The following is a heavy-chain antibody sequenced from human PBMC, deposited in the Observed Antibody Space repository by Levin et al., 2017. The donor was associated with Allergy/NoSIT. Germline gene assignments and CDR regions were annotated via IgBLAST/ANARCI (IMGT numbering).Heavy chain of an antibody. CDR1: GGSFSGYY. V-gene: IGHV4-34*01. Sequence: SETLSLTCAVYGGSFSGYYWSWIRQPPGKGLEWIGEINHSGSTNYNPSLKSRVTISVDTSKNQFSLKLSSVTAADTAVYYCARRRRGYNCFDYWGQGTLLTVSS. CDR2: INHSGST. CDR3: ARRRRGYNCFDY. J-gene: IGHJ4*02. D-gene: IGHD1-1*01.